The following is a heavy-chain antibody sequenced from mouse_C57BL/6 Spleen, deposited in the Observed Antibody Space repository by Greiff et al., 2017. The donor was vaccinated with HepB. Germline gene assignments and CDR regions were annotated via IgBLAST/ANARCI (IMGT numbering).Heavy chain of an antibody. CDR1: GYTFTSYW. J-gene: IGHJ1*03. CDR2: IHPNSGST. V-gene: IGHV1-64*01. CDR3: AREGYYGSSSDWYFDV. D-gene: IGHD1-1*01. Sequence: QVQLQQPGAELVKPGASVKLSCKASGYTFTSYWMHWVKQRPGQGLEWIGMIHPNSGSTNYNEKFKSKATLTVDKSSSTAYMQLSSLTSEDSAVYYCAREGYYGSSSDWYFDVWGTGTTVTVSS.